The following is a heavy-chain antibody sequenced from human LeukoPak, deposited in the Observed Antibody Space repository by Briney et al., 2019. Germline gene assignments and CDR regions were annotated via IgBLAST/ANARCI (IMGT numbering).Heavy chain of an antibody. J-gene: IGHJ6*03. Sequence: GASVKVSCKASGDTFTSYDINWVRQATGQGLEWMGWMNPNSGNTGYAQKFQGRVTMTRNTSISTAYMELSSLRSEDTAVYYCARGEIWSGYYSYYYYYMDVWGKGTTVTVSS. CDR2: MNPNSGNT. CDR1: GDTFTSYD. V-gene: IGHV1-8*01. D-gene: IGHD3-3*01. CDR3: ARGEIWSGYYSYYYYYMDV.